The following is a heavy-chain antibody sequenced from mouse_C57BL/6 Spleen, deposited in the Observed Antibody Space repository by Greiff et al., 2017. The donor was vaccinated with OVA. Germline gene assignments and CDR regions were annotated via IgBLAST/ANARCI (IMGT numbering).Heavy chain of an antibody. CDR3: AREGNYGGGFAY. CDR2: INYDGSST. V-gene: IGHV5-16*01. J-gene: IGHJ3*01. D-gene: IGHD2-1*01. Sequence: EVQRVESEGGLVQPGSSMKLSCTASGFTFSDYYMAWVRQVPEKGLEWVANINYDGSSTYYLDSLKSRFIISRDNAKNILYLQMSSLKSEDTATYYCAREGNYGGGFAYWGQGTLVTVSA. CDR1: GFTFSDYY.